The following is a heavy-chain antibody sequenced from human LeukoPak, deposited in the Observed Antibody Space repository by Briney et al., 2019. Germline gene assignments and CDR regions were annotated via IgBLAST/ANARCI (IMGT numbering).Heavy chain of an antibody. Sequence: GEALKISCKASGYSFSSDWIAWVRQMPGQGLEWMVIIFPIGSEPTYSPYFQGQVTISADQSISTAYLQWSSLKASDTAMYYRTRGCSGGSCSRDAMDVWGQGTMVTVCS. CDR3: TRGCSGGSCSRDAMDV. CDR1: GYSFSSDW. D-gene: IGHD2-15*01. CDR2: IFPIGSEP. J-gene: IGHJ6*02. V-gene: IGHV5-51*01.